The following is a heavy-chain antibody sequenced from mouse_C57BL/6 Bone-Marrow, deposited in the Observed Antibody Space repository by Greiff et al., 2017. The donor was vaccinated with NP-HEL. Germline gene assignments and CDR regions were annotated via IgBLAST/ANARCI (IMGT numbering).Heavy chain of an antibody. V-gene: IGHV5-17*01. CDR3: ARDFYGNSDY. CDR1: GFTFSDYG. CDR2: ISSGSSTI. J-gene: IGHJ2*01. Sequence: EVKVVESGGGLVKPGGSLKLSCAASGFTFSDYGMHWVRQAPEKGLEWVAYISSGSSTIYYADTVKGRFTISRDNAKNTLFLQMTSLRSEDTAMYYCARDFYGNSDYWGQGTTLTVSS. D-gene: IGHD2-1*01.